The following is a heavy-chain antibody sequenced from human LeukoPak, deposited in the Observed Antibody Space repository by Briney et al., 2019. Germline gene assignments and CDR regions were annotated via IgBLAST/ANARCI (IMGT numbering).Heavy chain of an antibody. CDR3: ARESLAIYFDY. V-gene: IGHV3-21*01. Sequence: GGSLRLSCAASGFTFSSYSMNWVRQAPGKGLEWVSSISSSSSYIYYADSVKGRFTISRDNAKNSLYLQMNSLRAEDTAVYHCARESLAIYFDYWGQGTLVTVSS. CDR1: GFTFSSYS. D-gene: IGHD3-3*01. CDR2: ISSSSSYI. J-gene: IGHJ4*02.